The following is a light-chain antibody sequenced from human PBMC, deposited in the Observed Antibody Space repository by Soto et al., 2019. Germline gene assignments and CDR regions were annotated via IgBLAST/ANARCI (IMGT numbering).Light chain of an antibody. J-gene: IGKJ1*01. CDR3: QQYNNWPRT. V-gene: IGKV3-15*01. CDR1: QSVSTN. Sequence: EIVMTQSPAPLSVSPGERATLSCKASQSVSTNLAWYQQKPGQAPRLLIYSASTRATGIPARFSGSGSGTDFTLTIDRLEPEDFAVYYCQQYNNWPRTFGQGTKVDIK. CDR2: SAS.